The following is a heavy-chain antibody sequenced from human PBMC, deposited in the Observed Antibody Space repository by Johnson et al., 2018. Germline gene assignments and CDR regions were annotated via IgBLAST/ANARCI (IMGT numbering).Heavy chain of an antibody. CDR1: GFTFSGYA. V-gene: IGHV3-23*04. Sequence: EVQLVESGGGLVQPGGSLRLSCAASGFTFSGYAMSWVRQAPGKGLEWVSAITGSDVSTYYADSVKGRFPISRDNSKNTLFLQMNSLRAEDTAVYYCAKEPYGSGTYAPGDYFYYNMDVWGHGTTVTVS. D-gene: IGHD3-10*01. J-gene: IGHJ6*02. CDR2: ITGSDVST. CDR3: AKEPYGSGTYAPGDYFYYNMDV.